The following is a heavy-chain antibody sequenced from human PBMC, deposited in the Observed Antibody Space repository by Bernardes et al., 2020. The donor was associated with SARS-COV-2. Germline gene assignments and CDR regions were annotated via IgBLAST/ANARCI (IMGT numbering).Heavy chain of an antibody. CDR3: VRDPIAARPIFDY. J-gene: IGHJ4*02. CDR1: GFTLRRYW. V-gene: IGHV3-7*03. Sequence: GGSLRLSCAAAGFTLRRYWMSWVRQAQGKGLEWVANINQDGSEMYYLDSVKGRFTISRDNAENSLSLQMNSLSAEDTAVYYCVRDPIAARPIFDYWDQGTLVTVSS. CDR2: INQDGSEM. D-gene: IGHD6-6*01.